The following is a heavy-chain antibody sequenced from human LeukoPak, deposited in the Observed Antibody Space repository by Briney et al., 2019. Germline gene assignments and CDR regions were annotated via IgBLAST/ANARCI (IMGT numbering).Heavy chain of an antibody. CDR1: GFTFDDYA. J-gene: IGHJ4*02. Sequence: SLRLSCAASGFTFDDYAMHWVRQAPGKGLEWVSGISWNSGSIGYADSVKGRFTISRDNAKNSLYLQMNSLRAEDMALYYCARGFSSGWAEIDYWGQGTLVTVSS. CDR2: ISWNSGSI. V-gene: IGHV3-9*03. D-gene: IGHD6-19*01. CDR3: ARGFSSGWAEIDY.